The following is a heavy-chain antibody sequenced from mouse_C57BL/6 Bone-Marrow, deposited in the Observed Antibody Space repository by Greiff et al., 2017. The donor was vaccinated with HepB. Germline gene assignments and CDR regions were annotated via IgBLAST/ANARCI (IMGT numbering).Heavy chain of an antibody. CDR1: GYTFTSYT. D-gene: IGHD1-1*01. Sequence: VQLQQSGAELARPGASVKMSCKASGYTFTSYTMHWVNQRPGQGLEWIGYINPSSGYTKYNQKFKDKATLTADKSSSTAYMQLSSLTSEDSAVYYCARIYYYFFGVFAYWGQGTLVTVSA. CDR2: INPSSGYT. J-gene: IGHJ3*01. V-gene: IGHV1-4*01. CDR3: ARIYYYFFGVFAY.